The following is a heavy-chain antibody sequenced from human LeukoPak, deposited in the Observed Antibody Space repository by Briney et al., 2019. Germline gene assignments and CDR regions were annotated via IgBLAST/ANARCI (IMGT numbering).Heavy chain of an antibody. CDR2: IIPIFGTA. CDR1: GGTFISYA. Sequence: SVKVSCKASGGTFISYAISWVRQAPGQGLEWMGGIIPIFGTANYAQKFQGRVTITADESTSTAYMELSSLRSEDTAVYYCARGGYDFWSGYYTGTRPPPFDYWGQGTLVTVSS. CDR3: ARGGYDFWSGYYTGTRPPPFDY. J-gene: IGHJ4*02. D-gene: IGHD3-3*01. V-gene: IGHV1-69*13.